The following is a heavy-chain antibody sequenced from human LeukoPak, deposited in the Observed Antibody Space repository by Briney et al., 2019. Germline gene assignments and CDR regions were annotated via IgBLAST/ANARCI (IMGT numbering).Heavy chain of an antibody. CDR2: IYTRGSI. Sequence: SETLSLTCTVSGGSISSGSYYWSWIRQPAGKGLEWIGRIYTRGSINYNPSLKSRVTISIDTSKNQFSLKLSSVTAADTAVYYCARVQPMFISRPHFDSWGQGTLVTVSS. CDR1: GGSISSGSYY. V-gene: IGHV4-61*02. J-gene: IGHJ4*02. D-gene: IGHD6-13*01. CDR3: ARVQPMFISRPHFDS.